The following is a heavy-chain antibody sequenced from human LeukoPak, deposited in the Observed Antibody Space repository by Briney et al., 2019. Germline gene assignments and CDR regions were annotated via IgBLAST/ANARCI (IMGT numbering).Heavy chain of an antibody. J-gene: IGHJ4*02. V-gene: IGHV4-30-4*01. CDR2: IYYSGST. D-gene: IGHD3-3*01. Sequence: PSETLSLTCTVSGGSISSGDYYWSWIRQPPGKGLEWIGYIYYSGSTYYNPSLKSRVTISVDTSKNQFSLKLSSVTAADTAVYYCARANFGGASAFDYWGQGTLVTVSS. CDR3: ARANFGGASAFDY. CDR1: GGSISSGDYY.